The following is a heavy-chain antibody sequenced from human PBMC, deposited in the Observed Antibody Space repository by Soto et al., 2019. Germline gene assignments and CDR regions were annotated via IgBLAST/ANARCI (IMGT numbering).Heavy chain of an antibody. V-gene: IGHV3-30*03. CDR2: ISYDGSNK. D-gene: IGHD3-9*01. Sequence: GGSLRLSCAASGFTFSSYGMHWVRQAPGKGLEWVAVISYDGSNKYYADSVKGRFTISRDNSKNTLYLQMNSLRAEDTAVYYCATDILTGYPKENYSFDYWGQGTLVTVSS. CDR3: ATDILTGYPKENYSFDY. J-gene: IGHJ4*02. CDR1: GFTFSSYG.